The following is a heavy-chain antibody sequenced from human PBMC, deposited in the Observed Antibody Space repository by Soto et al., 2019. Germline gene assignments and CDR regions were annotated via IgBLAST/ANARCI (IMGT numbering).Heavy chain of an antibody. V-gene: IGHV3-30*18. CDR3: AKDLWTRIKIAVAGTDY. J-gene: IGHJ4*02. Sequence: PGGSLRLSCAASGFTFSSYGMHWVRQAPGKGLEWVAVISYDGSNKYYADSVKGRFTISRDNSKNTLYLQMNSLRAEDTAVYYCAKDLWTRIKIAVAGTDYWGQGTLVTVSS. CDR2: ISYDGSNK. D-gene: IGHD6-19*01. CDR1: GFTFSSYG.